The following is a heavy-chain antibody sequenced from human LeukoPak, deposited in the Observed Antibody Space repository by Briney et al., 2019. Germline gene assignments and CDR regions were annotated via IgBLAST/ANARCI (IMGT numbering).Heavy chain of an antibody. D-gene: IGHD1-26*01. CDR1: GFTVSTTY. CDR2: MYGGDNT. CDR3: ARGVLGVFPIDY. Sequence: PGGSLRLSCAASGFTVSTTYMAWVRQAPGKGLEWVSFMYGGDNTFYADSVTGRFTISRDNSKNTLYLQMSSLRAEDTAVYYCARGVLGVFPIDYWGQGTLVTVSS. V-gene: IGHV3-53*01. J-gene: IGHJ4*02.